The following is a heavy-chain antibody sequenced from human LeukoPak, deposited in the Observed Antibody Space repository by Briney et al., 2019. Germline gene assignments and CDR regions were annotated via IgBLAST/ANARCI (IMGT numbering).Heavy chain of an antibody. V-gene: IGHV3-21*01. D-gene: IGHD4-17*01. CDR2: ISSSSSYI. J-gene: IGHJ3*02. CDR3: ATLPNYGDDAFDI. Sequence: GGSLRLSCAASGFTFSSYSMNWVRQAPGKGLEWVSSISSSSSYIYYADSVKGRFTISRDNAKNSLYLQMNSLRAEDTAVYYCATLPNYGDDAFDIWGRGTMVTVSS. CDR1: GFTFSSYS.